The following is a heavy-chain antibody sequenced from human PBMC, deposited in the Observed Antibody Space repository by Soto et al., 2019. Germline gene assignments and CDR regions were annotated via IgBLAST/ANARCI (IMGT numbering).Heavy chain of an antibody. CDR2: ISGSGGST. Sequence: GGSLRLSCAASGFTFSSYAMSWVRQAPGKGLEWVSAISGSGGSTYYADSVKGRFTISRDNSKNTLYLQMNSLRAEDTAVYYCAKSTVTTVRGYYYYYMDVWGKGTTVTVSS. D-gene: IGHD4-4*01. J-gene: IGHJ6*03. CDR3: AKSTVTTVRGYYYYYMDV. CDR1: GFTFSSYA. V-gene: IGHV3-23*01.